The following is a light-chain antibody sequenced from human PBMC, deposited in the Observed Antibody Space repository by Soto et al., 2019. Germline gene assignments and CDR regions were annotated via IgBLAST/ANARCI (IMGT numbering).Light chain of an antibody. CDR3: QQRSNWPWT. Sequence: DMVLTQTPDTLSLSPGDRATLSCRDSQRVCSYLAWYQQKPGQAPRLLFYDASNRATGIPARFSARGPGTAPTLPISSPPTEDFAVPSWQQRSNWPWTFG. J-gene: IGKJ1*01. CDR1: QRVCSY. CDR2: DAS. V-gene: IGKV3-11*01.